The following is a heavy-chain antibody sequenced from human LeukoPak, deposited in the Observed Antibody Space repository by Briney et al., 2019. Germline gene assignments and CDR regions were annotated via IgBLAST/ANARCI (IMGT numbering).Heavy chain of an antibody. Sequence: GGSLRLSCAGSGFTFSNYWMHWARQAPGKGLVWVSRINSDGRSTSYADSVKGRFTISRDNAKSTLYLQVNSLRAEDTAVYYCARETSTGFDYRGQGTQGTVSS. CDR1: GFTFSNYW. CDR2: INSDGRST. CDR3: ARETSTGFDY. D-gene: IGHD4-11*01. J-gene: IGHJ4*02. V-gene: IGHV3-74*01.